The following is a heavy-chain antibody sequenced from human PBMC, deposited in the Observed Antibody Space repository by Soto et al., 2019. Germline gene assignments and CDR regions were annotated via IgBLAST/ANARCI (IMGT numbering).Heavy chain of an antibody. D-gene: IGHD3-3*01. Sequence: XLSCAASGFTFSSYGMHWVRQAPGKGLEWVAVISYDGSNKYYADSVKGRFTISRDNSNNTLYLQMNSLRAEDTAVYYCAKSTTIFGVLIIRDGMDVWGQGTTVTVSS. CDR2: ISYDGSNK. V-gene: IGHV3-30*18. J-gene: IGHJ6*02. CDR1: GFTFSSYG. CDR3: AKSTTIFGVLIIRDGMDV.